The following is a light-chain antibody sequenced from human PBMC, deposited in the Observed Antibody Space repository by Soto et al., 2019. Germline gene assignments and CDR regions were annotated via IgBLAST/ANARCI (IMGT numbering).Light chain of an antibody. CDR3: QHSYSPPLT. V-gene: IGKV1-39*01. J-gene: IGKJ4*01. CDR1: QSISRY. CDR2: SAS. Sequence: DIQMTQSPSSLSASVGDRVTITCRASQSISRYLNRYQHKPGKAPKLLRYSASSLHSGAPSRFSGSGSATDFTLAISSLQPEDFAAYFCQHSYSPPLTFGVGTKVEIK.